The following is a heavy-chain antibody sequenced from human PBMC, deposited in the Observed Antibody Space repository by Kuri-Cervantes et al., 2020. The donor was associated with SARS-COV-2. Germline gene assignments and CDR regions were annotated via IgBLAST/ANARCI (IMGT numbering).Heavy chain of an antibody. CDR2: ISSSSSYI. J-gene: IGHJ5*02. CDR3: ARDERYCSGGSCYSEAGNWFDP. D-gene: IGHD2-15*01. Sequence: GESLKISCAASGFTFSSYSMNWVRQAPGKGLEWVSSISSSSSYIYYADSVKGRFTISRDNAKNSLYQQMNSLRAEDTAVYYCARDERYCSGGSCYSEAGNWFDPWGQGTLVTVSS. CDR1: GFTFSSYS. V-gene: IGHV3-21*01.